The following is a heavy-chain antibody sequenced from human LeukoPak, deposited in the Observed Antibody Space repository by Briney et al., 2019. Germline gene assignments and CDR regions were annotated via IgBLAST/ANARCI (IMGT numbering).Heavy chain of an antibody. CDR2: IYTSGST. Sequence: SETLSLTCTASGASISSSYWSWIRQPAGKGLKWFGLIYTSGSTNYNPSLKSRVTMSVDTSKNQFSLKLSSVTAADTAVYYCAANSLVRGVISSPYDYWGQGTLVTVSS. D-gene: IGHD3-10*01. J-gene: IGHJ4*02. CDR3: AANSLVRGVISSPYDY. V-gene: IGHV4-4*07. CDR1: GASISSSY.